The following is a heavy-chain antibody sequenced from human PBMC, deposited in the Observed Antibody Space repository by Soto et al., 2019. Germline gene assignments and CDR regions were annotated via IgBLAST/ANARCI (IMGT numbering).Heavy chain of an antibody. CDR1: GFTFSSYA. V-gene: IGHV3-30-3*01. D-gene: IGHD3-10*01. Sequence: QVQLVESGGGVVQPGRTLRRSCAATGFTFSSYAMHWVRQAPGKGLEWVAVISYDGSNKYYADSVKGRFTISRDNSKNTLYLQMNSLRAEDTAVYYCARGDGAGDYWGQGTLVTVSS. CDR3: ARGDGAGDY. J-gene: IGHJ4*02. CDR2: ISYDGSNK.